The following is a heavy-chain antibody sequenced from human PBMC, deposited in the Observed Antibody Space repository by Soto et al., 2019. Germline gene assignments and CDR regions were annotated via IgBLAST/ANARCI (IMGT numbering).Heavy chain of an antibody. J-gene: IGHJ6*02. CDR1: GGSFSGYY. CDR3: ARSYDSSGEPYYYYGMDV. V-gene: IGHV4-34*01. Sequence: QVQLQQWGAGLLKPSETLSLTCAVYGGSFSGYYWSWIRQPPGKGLEWIWEINHSGSTNYNPSLKSRVTISVDPSKNQFSLKRSSVTAAYTAVYYCARSYDSSGEPYYYYGMDVWAKGPRSPSP. D-gene: IGHD3-22*01. CDR2: INHSGST.